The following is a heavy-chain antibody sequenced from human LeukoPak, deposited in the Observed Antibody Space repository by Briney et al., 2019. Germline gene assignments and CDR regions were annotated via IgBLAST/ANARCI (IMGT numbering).Heavy chain of an antibody. Sequence: GRSLRLSCAASGFTFSDYGMHWVRQAPGKGLEWLAVIWYDGSNKYYADSVKGGFTVSRDNSKNTLDLQMSSLRAEDTAVYYCAREQYGSDDALDIWGQGTLVTVSS. D-gene: IGHD3-10*01. V-gene: IGHV3-33*01. J-gene: IGHJ3*02. CDR3: AREQYGSDDALDI. CDR1: GFTFSDYG. CDR2: IWYDGSNK.